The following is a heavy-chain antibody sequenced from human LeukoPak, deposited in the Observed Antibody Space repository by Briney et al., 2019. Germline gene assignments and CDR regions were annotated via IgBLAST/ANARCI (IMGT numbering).Heavy chain of an antibody. CDR3: GRGGRYSSSAFAP. V-gene: IGHV3-11*06. D-gene: IGHD6-13*01. CDR1: GFTFSDYY. CDR2: ISSSSSYT. J-gene: IGHJ5*02. Sequence: PGGSLRLSCAASGFTFSDYYMSWIRQAPGKGLEWVSYISSSSSYTNYADSVKGRFTISRDNAKNSLYLQMNSLRAEDTAVYYCGRGGRYSSSAFAPGGKGPRVTVPS.